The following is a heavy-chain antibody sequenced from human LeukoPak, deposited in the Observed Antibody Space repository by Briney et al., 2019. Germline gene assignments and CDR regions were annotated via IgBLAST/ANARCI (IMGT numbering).Heavy chain of an antibody. CDR1: GFTFSSYA. CDR3: AKDGYDDFWSGYRYYYYYYYMDV. D-gene: IGHD3-3*01. J-gene: IGHJ6*03. V-gene: IGHV3-23*01. Sequence: GGSLRLSCAASGFTFSSYAMSWVRQAPGKGLEWVSAISGSGGSTYYADSVKGRFTISRDNSKNTLYLQMNSLRAEDTAVYYCAKDGYDDFWSGYRYYYYYYYMDVWGKGTTVTVSS. CDR2: ISGSGGST.